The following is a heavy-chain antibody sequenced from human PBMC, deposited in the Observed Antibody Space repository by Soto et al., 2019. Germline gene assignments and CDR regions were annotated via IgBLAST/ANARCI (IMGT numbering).Heavy chain of an antibody. Sequence: GGALRLSCAASGFTFSSYAMHWVRQAPGKGLEWVAVISYDGSNKYYADSVKGRFTISRDNSKNTLYLQMNSLRAEDTAVYYCARESCSSTSCYTAVGPDLGYWGQRSLYTLST. CDR3: ARESCSSTSCYTAVGPDLGY. J-gene: IGHJ4*02. CDR2: ISYDGSNK. V-gene: IGHV3-30-3*01. D-gene: IGHD2-2*02. CDR1: GFTFSSYA.